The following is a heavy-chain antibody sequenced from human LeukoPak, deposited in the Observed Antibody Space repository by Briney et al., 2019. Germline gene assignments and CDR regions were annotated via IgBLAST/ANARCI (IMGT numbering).Heavy chain of an antibody. CDR1: GGTFSSYA. Sequence: GASVKVSCKASGGTFSSYAISWVRQAPGQGLEWMGRIIPILGIANYAQKFQGRVTITADKSTSTAYMELSSLRSEDTAVSYCARAIWFGELLSPHDYYYGMDVWGQGTTVTVSS. CDR2: IIPILGIA. J-gene: IGHJ6*02. V-gene: IGHV1-69*04. CDR3: ARAIWFGELLSPHDYYYGMDV. D-gene: IGHD3-10*01.